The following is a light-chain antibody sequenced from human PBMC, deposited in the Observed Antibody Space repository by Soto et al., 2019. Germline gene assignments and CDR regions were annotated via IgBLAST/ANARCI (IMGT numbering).Light chain of an antibody. V-gene: IGKV1-9*01. Sequence: DIQLTQSPSFLSASVGDRVTITCRASQGISSYLAWYQQKPGKAPKLLIYAASTLQSGVPSRFSGSGSGTEFTLTISSLQPEDFATYYCQQHFEIGPGTKVDIK. J-gene: IGKJ3*01. CDR1: QGISSY. CDR3: QQHFE. CDR2: AAS.